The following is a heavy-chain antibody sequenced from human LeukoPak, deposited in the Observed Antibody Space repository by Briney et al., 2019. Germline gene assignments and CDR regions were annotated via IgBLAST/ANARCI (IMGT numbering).Heavy chain of an antibody. Sequence: ASVKVSCKASGYTFTSYYMHWVRQAPGQGLEWMGIINPSGGSTSYAQKFQGRVTMTRDMSTSTVYMELSSLRSEDTAVYYCARDSRLYSSGWYEFDYWGQGTLVTVSS. D-gene: IGHD6-19*01. CDR1: GYTFTSYY. J-gene: IGHJ4*02. V-gene: IGHV1-46*01. CDR2: INPSGGST. CDR3: ARDSRLYSSGWYEFDY.